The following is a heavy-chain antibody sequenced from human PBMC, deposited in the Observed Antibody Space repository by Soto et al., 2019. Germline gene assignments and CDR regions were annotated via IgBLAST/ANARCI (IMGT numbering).Heavy chain of an antibody. J-gene: IGHJ2*01. CDR1: GFTFSSYE. Sequence: EVQLLESGGGLVQPGGSLRLSCAASGFTFSSYEMNWIRQAQGKGLEWVSVISASGGSTDYEDAGKGGFTVSRNNSQNTLYLPMNRLRAENTAVYYCAKRTMVWYIDLWGHVTLITVSS. CDR3: AKRTMVWYIDL. CDR2: ISASGGST. V-gene: IGHV3-23*01. D-gene: IGHD3-10*01.